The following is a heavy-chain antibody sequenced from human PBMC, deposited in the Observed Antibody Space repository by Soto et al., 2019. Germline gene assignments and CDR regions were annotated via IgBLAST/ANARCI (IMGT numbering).Heavy chain of an antibody. J-gene: IGHJ4*02. D-gene: IGHD2-21*01. CDR1: NYDFRDYG. V-gene: IGHV1-18*01. CDR2: ISPYKGDT. Sequence: QVQLVQSGPEMKEPGASVKVSCKASNYDFRDYGFSWVRQAPGQGLEWMGWISPYKGDTNYAQKFQGRVTLTTDSSTNTAYMELRXLRXDDTAMYXCXXXXXXXXXTXSVVVARFDYWGQGTLVTVSS. CDR3: XXXXXXXXXTXSVVVARFDY.